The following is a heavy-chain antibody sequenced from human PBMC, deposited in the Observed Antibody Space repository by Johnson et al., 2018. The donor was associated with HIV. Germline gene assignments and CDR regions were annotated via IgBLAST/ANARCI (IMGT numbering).Heavy chain of an antibody. CDR1: GFAFSSYA. D-gene: IGHD2-21*02. V-gene: IGHV3-23*01. CDR2: ISGSGGST. J-gene: IGHJ3*02. Sequence: EVLLLESGGGLVQPGGSLRLSCAASGFAFSSYAVTWVRQTSGKGLEWVSAISGSGGSTYYADSVKGRFTISRDNSKNTLYLQMKSLRAEDTGIYYCAKDDNLGVWYSDAFDIWGQGTMVIVSS. CDR3: AKDDNLGVWYSDAFDI.